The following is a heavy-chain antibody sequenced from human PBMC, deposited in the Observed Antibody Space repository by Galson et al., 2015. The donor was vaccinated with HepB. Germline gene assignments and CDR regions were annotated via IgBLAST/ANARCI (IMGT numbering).Heavy chain of an antibody. CDR3: AKDQGYRFWSGFFSFDS. J-gene: IGHJ4*02. CDR1: GFTFSNFG. CDR2: ISFDGSNR. Sequence: SLRLSCAASGFTFSNFGMHWVRKTPGKGLESVAVISFDGSNRFYPDSVKGRFAISRDNSKNTLYLQMNNLRPEDTAVYYCAKDQGYRFWSGFFSFDSWGQRTVGTVS. V-gene: IGHV3-30*18. D-gene: IGHD3-3*01.